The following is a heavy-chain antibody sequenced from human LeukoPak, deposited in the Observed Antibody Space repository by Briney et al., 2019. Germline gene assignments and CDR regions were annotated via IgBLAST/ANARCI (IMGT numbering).Heavy chain of an antibody. CDR2: INHSGST. V-gene: IGHV4-34*01. Sequence: PSETLSLTCAVYGGSFSGYYWSWIRQPPGKGLDWIGEINHSGSTNYNPSLKSRVTISVDTSKNQFSLKLSSVTAADTAVYYCARPRGGFDPWGQGTLVTVSS. J-gene: IGHJ5*02. CDR1: GGSFSGYY. CDR3: ARPRGGFDP. D-gene: IGHD2-15*01.